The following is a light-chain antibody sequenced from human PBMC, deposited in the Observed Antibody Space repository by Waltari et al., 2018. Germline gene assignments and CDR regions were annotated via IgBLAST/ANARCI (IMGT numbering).Light chain of an antibody. Sequence: DIVMTQSPDSLAVSLGERATINCKSSQSVLFSSNNKNYLAWYQHKPGQPPQLLIYGASTRESGVPDRFAGSGSGTDFTLTISTLQAEDVAVYYCQQYYSVPFTFGPGTKVDIK. V-gene: IGKV4-1*01. CDR1: QSVLFSSNNKNY. J-gene: IGKJ3*01. CDR2: GAS. CDR3: QQYYSVPFT.